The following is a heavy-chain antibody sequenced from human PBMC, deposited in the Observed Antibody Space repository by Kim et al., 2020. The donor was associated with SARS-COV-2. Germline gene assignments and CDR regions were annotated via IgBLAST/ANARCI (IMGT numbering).Heavy chain of an antibody. V-gene: IGHV3-7*03. J-gene: IGHJ6*02. D-gene: IGHD3-9*01. Sequence: GWSLRLSCAASGFTFSSYWMSWVRQAPGKGLEWVANIKQDGSEKYYVDSVKGRFTISRDNAKNSLYLQMNSLRAEDTAVYYCARGVILRYFDWLLTDYYGMDVWGQGTTVTVSS. CDR3: ARGVILRYFDWLLTDYYGMDV. CDR1: GFTFSSYW. CDR2: IKQDGSEK.